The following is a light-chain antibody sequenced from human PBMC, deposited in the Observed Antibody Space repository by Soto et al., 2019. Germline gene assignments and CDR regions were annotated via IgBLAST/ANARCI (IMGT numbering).Light chain of an antibody. CDR1: QYVGNW. V-gene: IGKV1-5*03. CDR2: RAS. Sequence: DIQMTQSPSTLSASVGDRVTITCRASQYVGNWLAWYQQKPGTAPKLLIYRASTLERGVPSRFSGSGSGSDFALTSNRLQPDDLATYFCQHYDSYSCTFGPGTKVDIK. CDR3: QHYDSYSCT. J-gene: IGKJ3*01.